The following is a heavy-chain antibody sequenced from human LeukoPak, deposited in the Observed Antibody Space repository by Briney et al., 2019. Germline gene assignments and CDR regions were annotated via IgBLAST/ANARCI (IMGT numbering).Heavy chain of an antibody. CDR2: IYHSGST. J-gene: IGHJ6*03. Sequence: SETLSLTCSVSGYSISSGYYWGWIRQPPGKGLEWIGSIYHSGSTYYNPSLKSRVTISVDTSKNQFSLKLSSVTAADTAVYYCARETSQKGAHYMDVWGKGTTVTISS. CDR1: GYSISSGYY. V-gene: IGHV4-38-2*02. D-gene: IGHD3-16*01. CDR3: ARETSQKGAHYMDV.